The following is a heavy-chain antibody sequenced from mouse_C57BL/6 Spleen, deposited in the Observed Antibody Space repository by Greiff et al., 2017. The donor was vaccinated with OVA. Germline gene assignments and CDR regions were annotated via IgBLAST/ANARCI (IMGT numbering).Heavy chain of an antibody. CDR1: GYTFTSSW. CDR2: INPGDGYT. CDR3: ARTDYGSGDYFDY. V-gene: IGHV1-7*01. Sequence: QVQLKQPGPELVKPGASVKLSCKASGYTFTSSWMHWVKQRPGQGLEWIGYINPGDGYTKYNKKLKDKATLTADKSSSTAYMQLSSLTYEDSAVYYCARTDYGSGDYFDYWGQGTTLTVSS. D-gene: IGHD1-1*01. J-gene: IGHJ2*01.